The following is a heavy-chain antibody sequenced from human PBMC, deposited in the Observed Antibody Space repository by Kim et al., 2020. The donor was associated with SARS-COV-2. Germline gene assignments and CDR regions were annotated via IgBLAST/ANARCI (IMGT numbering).Heavy chain of an antibody. V-gene: IGHV4-59*13. Sequence: SETLSLTCTVSGGSISSYYWSWIRQPPGKGLEWIGYIYYSGSTNYNPSLKSRVTISVDTSKNQFSLKLSSVTAADTAVYYCARGGGWFDPWGQGTLVTVSS. J-gene: IGHJ5*01. CDR3: ARGGGWFDP. CDR1: GGSISSYY. CDR2: IYYSGST. D-gene: IGHD3-16*01.